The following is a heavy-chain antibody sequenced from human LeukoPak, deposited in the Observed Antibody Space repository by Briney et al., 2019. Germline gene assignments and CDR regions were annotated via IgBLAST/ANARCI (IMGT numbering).Heavy chain of an antibody. Sequence: SETLSLTCTVSGGSISSGSYYWSWIRQPAGKGLEWIGRIYTSGSTNYNPSLKSRVTISVDTSKNHFSLNLTSVTAADTAVYYCARSLLGYSHVFDYWGQGSLVTVSS. V-gene: IGHV4-61*02. J-gene: IGHJ4*02. CDR2: IYTSGST. D-gene: IGHD5-18*01. CDR1: GGSISSGSYY. CDR3: ARSLLGYSHVFDY.